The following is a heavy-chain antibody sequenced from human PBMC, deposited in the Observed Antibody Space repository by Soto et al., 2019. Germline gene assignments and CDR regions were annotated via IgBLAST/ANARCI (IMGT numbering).Heavy chain of an antibody. V-gene: IGHV4-34*01. CDR1: GGSFSGYY. J-gene: IGHJ5*02. Sequence: PSETLSLTCAVYGGSFSGYYLSWIRQPPGKGLEWIGEINHSGSTNYNPSLKSRVTISVDTSKNQFSLKLSSVTAADTAVYYCARFRYCSGGSCYLYWFDPWGQGTLVTVSS. D-gene: IGHD2-15*01. CDR3: ARFRYCSGGSCYLYWFDP. CDR2: INHSGST.